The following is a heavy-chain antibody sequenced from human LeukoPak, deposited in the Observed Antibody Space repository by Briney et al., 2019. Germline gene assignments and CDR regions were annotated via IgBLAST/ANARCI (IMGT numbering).Heavy chain of an antibody. J-gene: IGHJ4*02. CDR1: GYTFTSYA. CDR2: FDPEDGET. CDR3: ATVVTPFFGRDY. V-gene: IGHV1-24*01. Sequence: ASVKVSCKASGYTFTSYAMNWVRQAPGQGLEWMGGFDPEDGETIYAQKFQGRVTMTEDTSTDTAYMELSSLRSEDTAVYYCATVVTPFFGRDYWGQGTLVTVSS. D-gene: IGHD4-23*01.